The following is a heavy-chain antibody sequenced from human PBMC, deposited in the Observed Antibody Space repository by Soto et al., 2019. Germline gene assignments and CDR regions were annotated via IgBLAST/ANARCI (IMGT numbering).Heavy chain of an antibody. D-gene: IGHD3-16*01. CDR1: GFSLNTTAVG. Sequence: SGPTLVNPTQTLTLTCTFSGFSLNTTAVGVGWIRQPPGKALEWLALIYWDNDKRYNPSLKTRLTITKDTSKNQVVLKMTNMEPVDTATYFCAQREGVDYVWGSYKDAGGIWGQGKMVTVS. V-gene: IGHV2-5*02. CDR2: IYWDNDK. CDR3: AQREGVDYVWGSYKDAGGI. J-gene: IGHJ3*02.